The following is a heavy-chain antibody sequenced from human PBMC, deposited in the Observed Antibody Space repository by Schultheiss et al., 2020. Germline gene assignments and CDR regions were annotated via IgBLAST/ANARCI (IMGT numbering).Heavy chain of an antibody. CDR2: INPNSGGT. V-gene: IGHV1-2*02. CDR3: ARDKDYYDSSGYPHY. Sequence: ASVKVSCKASGYTFTSYGISWVRQAPGQGLEWMGWINPNSGGTNYAQKFQGRVTMTRDTSISTAYMELSRLRSDDTAVYYCARDKDYYDSSGYPHYWGQGTLVNGSS. CDR1: GYTFTSYG. J-gene: IGHJ4*02. D-gene: IGHD3-22*01.